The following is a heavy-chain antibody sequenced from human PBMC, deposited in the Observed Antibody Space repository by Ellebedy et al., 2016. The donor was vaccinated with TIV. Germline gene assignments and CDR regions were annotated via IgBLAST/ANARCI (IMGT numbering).Heavy chain of an antibody. CDR1: GFTFSNAW. CDR2: IKSKTDGGTT. J-gene: IGHJ4*02. V-gene: IGHV3-15*01. D-gene: IGHD2-21*02. CDR3: TTDDSICGGDCATY. Sequence: GESLKISCAASGFTFSNAWMSWVRQAPGKGLEWVGRIKSKTDGGTTDYAAPVKGRFSISRDASKNTLYLQMNSLKTEDTAVYYCTTDDSICGGDCATYWGQGTLVTVSS.